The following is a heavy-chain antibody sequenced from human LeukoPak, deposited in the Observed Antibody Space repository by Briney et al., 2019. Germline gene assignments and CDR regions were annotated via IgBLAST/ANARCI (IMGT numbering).Heavy chain of an antibody. CDR2: IYYSGST. J-gene: IGHJ3*02. V-gene: IGHV4-59*01. D-gene: IGHD5-12*01. CDR1: GGSISSYY. CDR3: ARVWLDAFDI. Sequence: PSETLSLTCTVSGGSISSYYWSWIRQPPGKGLEWIGYIYYSGSTNYNPSLKSRVTISVDTSKNQFSLKLSSVTAADTAVYYCARVWLDAFDIWGHGTMVTVSS.